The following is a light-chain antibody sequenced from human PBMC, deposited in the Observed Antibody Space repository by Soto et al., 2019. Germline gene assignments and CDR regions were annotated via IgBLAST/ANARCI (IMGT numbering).Light chain of an antibody. J-gene: IGKJ3*01. CDR3: QQYNDWPRT. CDR1: QSVSYN. V-gene: IGKV3D-15*01. CDR2: GLS. Sequence: EIVMTQSPATLSVSPGERATLSCRASQSVSYNLAWYQQKPGQAPRLLLYGLSTRATGIPARFSGSGSGTEFTRTISSMQSEDFAIYYCQQYNDWPRTFGPGTKVDFK.